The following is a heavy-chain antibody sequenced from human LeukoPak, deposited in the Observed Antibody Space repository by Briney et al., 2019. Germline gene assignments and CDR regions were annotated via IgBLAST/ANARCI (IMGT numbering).Heavy chain of an antibody. Sequence: GASVTVSCKASGFKFTSYDINWVRQASGQGLEWMGWMNPNNGKTGYAQKFQGRVTMTRDTSISTAYMELRGLSSEDTAVYYCVRDGEGVAISVNYWFDPWGQGTLVTVSS. CDR1: GFKFTSYD. D-gene: IGHD3-10*01. J-gene: IGHJ5*02. CDR2: MNPNNGKT. V-gene: IGHV1-8*01. CDR3: VRDGEGVAISVNYWFDP.